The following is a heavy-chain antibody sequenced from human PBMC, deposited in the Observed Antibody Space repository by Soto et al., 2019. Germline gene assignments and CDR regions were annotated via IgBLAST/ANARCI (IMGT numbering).Heavy chain of an antibody. CDR1: GFTFSDQY. V-gene: IGHV3-72*01. Sequence: GGSLRLSCVASGFTFSDQYIDWVRQAPGRGLEWVGRSSNKADGYTTEYAAPVKGRFTIYRDESQNSLYLQMTSLKTEDTAVYSCTRGYSGVSIYAFDVWGQGKMVTVSS. J-gene: IGHJ3*01. CDR2: SSNKADGYTT. CDR3: TRGYSGVSIYAFDV. D-gene: IGHD5-12*01.